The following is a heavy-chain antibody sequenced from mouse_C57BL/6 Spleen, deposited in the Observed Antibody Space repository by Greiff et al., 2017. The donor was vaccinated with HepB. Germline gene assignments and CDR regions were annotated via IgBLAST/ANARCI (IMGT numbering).Heavy chain of an antibody. CDR3: ARGGASYWYFDV. D-gene: IGHD6-1*01. J-gene: IGHJ1*03. Sequence: VQLQQPGAELVKPGASVKMSCKASGYTFTSYWITWVKQRPGQGLEWIGDIYPGSGSTNYNEKFKSKATLTVDTSSSTAYMQLRSLTSDDSAVYYCARGGASYWYFDVWGTGTTVTVSS. CDR2: IYPGSGST. CDR1: GYTFTSYW. V-gene: IGHV1-55*01.